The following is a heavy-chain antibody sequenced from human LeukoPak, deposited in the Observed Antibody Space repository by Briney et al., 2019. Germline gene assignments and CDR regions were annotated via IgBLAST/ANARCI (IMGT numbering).Heavy chain of an antibody. V-gene: IGHV4-30-2*01. CDR3: ARSTTVTTFDY. Sequence: SQTLSLTCGVSGGSISSGGYSWSWIRQPPGKGLEWIGYIYHSGSTYYNPSLKSRVTISVDRSKNQFSLKLSSVTAADTAVYYCARSTTVTTFDYWGQGTLVTVSS. CDR1: GGSISSGGYS. CDR2: IYHSGST. D-gene: IGHD4-17*01. J-gene: IGHJ4*02.